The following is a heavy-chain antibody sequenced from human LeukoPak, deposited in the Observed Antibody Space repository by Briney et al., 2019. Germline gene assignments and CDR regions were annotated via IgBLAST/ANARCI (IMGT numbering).Heavy chain of an antibody. CDR1: GFTFSSYA. V-gene: IGHV3-23*01. Sequence: GGSLRLSCAVSGFTFSSYAMTWVRQAPGEGLEWVSTISGSGDSSLYAESVKGRFTISRDNSKNTLYLQMNSLRGEDTAVYYCAKGQVSSATQVRFDPWGQGTLVTVSS. J-gene: IGHJ5*02. CDR2: ISGSGDSS. CDR3: AKGQVSSATQVRFDP. D-gene: IGHD5-12*01.